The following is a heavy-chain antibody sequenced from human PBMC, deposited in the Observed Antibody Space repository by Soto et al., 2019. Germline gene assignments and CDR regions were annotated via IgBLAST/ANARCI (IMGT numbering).Heavy chain of an antibody. V-gene: IGHV4-34*01. J-gene: IGHJ4*02. Sequence: SETLSLTCTVSGGSISSYYWSWIRQPPGKGLQWIGQINHSGSANYNPSLKSRVTISVHTSNSQFSLELNSVTAADTAVYYCARGLISGSHYSGGWYYFDSWGQGTQVNVS. CDR2: INHSGSA. CDR1: GGSISSYY. CDR3: ARGLISGSHYSGGWYYFDS. D-gene: IGHD1-26*01.